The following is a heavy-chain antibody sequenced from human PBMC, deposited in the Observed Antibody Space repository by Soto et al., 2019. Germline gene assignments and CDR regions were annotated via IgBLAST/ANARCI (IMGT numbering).Heavy chain of an antibody. CDR1: GGSFSGYY. Sequence: SETLSLTCAVYGGSFSGYYWSWIRQPPGKGLEWIGEINHSGSTNYNPSLKSRVTISVDTSKNQFSLKLTSVTASDTAVYYCARSHTTFDFWGQGTLVTVSS. CDR3: ARSHTTFDF. J-gene: IGHJ4*02. D-gene: IGHD1-1*01. V-gene: IGHV4-34*01. CDR2: INHSGST.